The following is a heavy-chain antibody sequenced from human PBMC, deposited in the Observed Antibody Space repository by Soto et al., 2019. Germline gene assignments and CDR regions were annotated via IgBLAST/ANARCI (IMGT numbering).Heavy chain of an antibody. D-gene: IGHD4-17*01. Sequence: EVQFLESGGGVVRPGGSLRLSCVASGLNFASYAMTWVRQSSGKRLEWVACITGNGAVTSYTDSVRGRFTISRDNFKNTLYLQVDSLRADDTAVYYCGKDPNGDYFGAFDFWGQGTTVIVSS. J-gene: IGHJ3*01. CDR3: GKDPNGDYFGAFDF. V-gene: IGHV3-23*01. CDR1: GLNFASYA. CDR2: ITGNGAVT.